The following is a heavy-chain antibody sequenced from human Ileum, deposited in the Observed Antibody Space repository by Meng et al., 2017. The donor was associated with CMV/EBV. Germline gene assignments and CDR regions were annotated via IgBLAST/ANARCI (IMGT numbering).Heavy chain of an antibody. CDR3: ARDANAAY. Sequence: QEQLVEPGGGVVQPGRSLRLSCVASEFTFRKYESYWVCQASGKGLKWVSIISYNGSTESYGDSVRGRFTISRDDSKNTLYLQMNNLRAEDTAVYFCARDANAAYWGQGTLVTVSS. D-gene: IGHD2-15*01. J-gene: IGHJ4*02. CDR1: EFTFRKYE. CDR2: ISYNGSTE. V-gene: IGHV3-30*03.